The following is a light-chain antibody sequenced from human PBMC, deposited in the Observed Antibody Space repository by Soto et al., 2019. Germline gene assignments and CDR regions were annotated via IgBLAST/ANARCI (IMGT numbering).Light chain of an antibody. J-gene: IGKJ2*01. V-gene: IGKV3D-15*01. CDR3: QEYNNWPPST. Sequence: EIVMTQSPATLSVSPGERATLSCRASQSVSSSLAWYQRKPGQAPRLLIYGASTRATGIPARFSGSGSGTDFTLTISSLQSEDFAVYYCQEYNNWPPSTFGQGTKLEIK. CDR1: QSVSSS. CDR2: GAS.